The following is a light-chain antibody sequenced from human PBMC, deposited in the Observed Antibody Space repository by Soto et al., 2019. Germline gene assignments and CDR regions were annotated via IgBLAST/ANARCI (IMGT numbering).Light chain of an antibody. Sequence: EIVLTQSPGTLSLSPGERATLSCRASQSVSSSYLAWYRQRPGQAPRLLIYGASIRATGIPDRFSGSGSGTDSTLTISRLEPEDFAVYYCQQFGSSPSFGPGTTVDI. CDR2: GAS. CDR1: QSVSSSY. CDR3: QQFGSSPS. V-gene: IGKV3-20*01. J-gene: IGKJ3*01.